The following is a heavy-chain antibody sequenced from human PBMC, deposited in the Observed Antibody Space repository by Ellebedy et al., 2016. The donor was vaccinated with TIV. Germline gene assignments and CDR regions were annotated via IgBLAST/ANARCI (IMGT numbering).Heavy chain of an antibody. Sequence: ASVKVSXXASGYTFTGYYMHWVRQAPGQGLEWMGWINPNSGGTNYAQKFQGRVTMTRDTSISTAYMELRSLRSDDTAVYYCARAGYSSSWYGYYYYGMDVWGQGTTVTVSS. D-gene: IGHD6-13*01. CDR1: GYTFTGYY. V-gene: IGHV1-2*02. CDR3: ARAGYSSSWYGYYYYGMDV. CDR2: INPNSGGT. J-gene: IGHJ6*02.